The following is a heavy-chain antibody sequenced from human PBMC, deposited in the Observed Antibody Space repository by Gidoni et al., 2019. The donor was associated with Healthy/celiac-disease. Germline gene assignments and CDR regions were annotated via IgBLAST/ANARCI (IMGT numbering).Heavy chain of an antibody. CDR1: GFTFSSYW. J-gene: IGHJ4*02. Sequence: GLVQPGGSLRLSCAASGFTFSSYWMSWVRQAPGKGLEWVANIKKDGSEKYYVDSVKGRFTISRDNAKNSLYLQMNSLRAEDTAVYYCARDGLLLWFGELHYWGQGTLVTVSS. V-gene: IGHV3-7*01. CDR2: IKKDGSEK. CDR3: ARDGLLLWFGELHY. D-gene: IGHD3-10*01.